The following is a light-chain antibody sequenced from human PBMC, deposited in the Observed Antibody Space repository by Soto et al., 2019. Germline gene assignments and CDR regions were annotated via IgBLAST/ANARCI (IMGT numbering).Light chain of an antibody. CDR1: QSVRTN. V-gene: IGKV3-15*01. J-gene: IGKJ2*01. Sequence: ETVMTQSPATLSVSPGERVTLSCRASQSVRTNLVWYQQSPGQPPRLLIYGAPDRVAGVPDRFSGSGSGTDFTLTISGLQSEDCAVYYCQQYNEWPRTFGQGTKLEIK. CDR2: GAP. CDR3: QQYNEWPRT.